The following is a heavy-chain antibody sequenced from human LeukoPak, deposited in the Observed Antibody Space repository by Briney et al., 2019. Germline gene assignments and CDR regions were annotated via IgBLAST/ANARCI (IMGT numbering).Heavy chain of an antibody. Sequence: PGGSLRLSCAASGFTFSSYWIHWVRQAPGKGLVWVSRINGDGGSTSYADSVRGRFTISRDNAKNTLYLQMNSLRAEDTAVYYCARDYYSRFDYWGQGTLVTVSS. J-gene: IGHJ4*02. CDR2: INGDGGST. V-gene: IGHV3-74*01. CDR1: GFTFSSYW. D-gene: IGHD3-22*01. CDR3: ARDYYSRFDY.